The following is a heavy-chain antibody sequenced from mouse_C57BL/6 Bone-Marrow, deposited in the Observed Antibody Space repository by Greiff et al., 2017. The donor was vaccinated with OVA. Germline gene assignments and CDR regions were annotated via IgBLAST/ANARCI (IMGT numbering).Heavy chain of an antibody. CDR3: AREVYSPLRYWYFDV. V-gene: IGHV3-6*01. J-gene: IGHJ1*03. CDR1: GYSITSGYY. CDR2: ISYDGSN. D-gene: IGHD1-1*01. Sequence: EVKLMESGPGLVKPSQSLSLTCSVTGYSITSGYYWNWIRQFPGNKLEWMGYISYDGSNNYNPSLKNRISITRDTSKNQFFLKLNSVTTEDTATYYCAREVYSPLRYWYFDVWGTGPTVTFAS.